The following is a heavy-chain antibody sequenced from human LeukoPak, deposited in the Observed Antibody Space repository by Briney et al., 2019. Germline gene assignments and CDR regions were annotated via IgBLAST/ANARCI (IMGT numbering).Heavy chain of an antibody. CDR3: ARGKSNYGDYVDY. CDR2: ITLSRTTI. D-gene: IGHD4-17*01. J-gene: IGHJ4*02. Sequence: PGGSLRLSCAASGFTFSNYNMNWVRQAPGKGLEWVAYITLSRTTIYYADSVKGRFTISRDNAKNSLSLQMNSLRAEDTAVYYCARGKSNYGDYVDYWGQGTLVTVSS. CDR1: GFTFSNYN. V-gene: IGHV3-48*01.